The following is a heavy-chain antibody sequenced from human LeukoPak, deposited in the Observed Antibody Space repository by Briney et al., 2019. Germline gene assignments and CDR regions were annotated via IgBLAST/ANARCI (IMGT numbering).Heavy chain of an antibody. D-gene: IGHD5-12*01. CDR3: VRAEMDIVATIRYCDL. J-gene: IGHJ2*01. CDR2: IYHVGNT. CDR1: GGSLSVGGYS. Sequence: SETLSLTCAVSGGSLSVGGYSWGWVRQPPGGGLEWLRNIYHVGNTYSNTSRKSGATISVNASKNQFSRKRSALIAADTAAYSSVRAEMDIVATIRYCDLWGRGSLVTVSS. V-gene: IGHV4-30-2*01.